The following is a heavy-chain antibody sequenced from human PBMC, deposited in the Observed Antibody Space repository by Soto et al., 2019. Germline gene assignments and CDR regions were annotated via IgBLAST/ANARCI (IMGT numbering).Heavy chain of an antibody. J-gene: IGHJ6*02. CDR3: ARAKRSGYDRGDSYYHTMDV. D-gene: IGHD3-3*01. Sequence: QVQLVQSGTEVKKSGSSVKVSCKASGGTSSNFVITWVRQVPGQGLEWLGGILPMFGAVKYAQKFQNRLTITADSTTQTHVIELRSLICEDTAVYYCARAKRSGYDRGDSYYHTMDVWGQGTTVTVS. V-gene: IGHV1-69*06. CDR2: ILPMFGAV. CDR1: GGTSSNFV.